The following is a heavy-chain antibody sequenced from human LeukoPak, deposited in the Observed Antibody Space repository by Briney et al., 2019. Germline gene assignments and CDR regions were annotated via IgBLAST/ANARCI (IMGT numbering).Heavy chain of an antibody. J-gene: IGHJ4*02. CDR1: GFTSDDYA. V-gene: IGHV3-9*02. D-gene: IGHD6-13*01. CDR3: AKDRAYSSSHFDY. Sequence: GGSLRLSCAASGFTSDDYAMHWVRQAPGKGLEWVSGISWNSGSIGYADSVKGRFTISRDNAKNSLYLQMNSLRAEDTALYYCAKDRAYSSSHFDYWGQGTLVTVSS. CDR2: ISWNSGSI.